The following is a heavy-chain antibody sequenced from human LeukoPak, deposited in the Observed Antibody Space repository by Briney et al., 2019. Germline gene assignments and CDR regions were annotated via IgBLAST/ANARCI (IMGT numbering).Heavy chain of an antibody. V-gene: IGHV4-59*12. J-gene: IGHJ5*02. CDR1: GGSISSYY. D-gene: IGHD3-22*01. CDR3: ARAYYDSSGYFWFDP. CDR2: IYHSGST. Sequence: SETLSLTCTVSGGSISSYYWSWIRQPPGKGLEWIGYIYHSGSTYYNPSLKSRVTISVDRSKNQFSLKLSSVTAADTAVYYCARAYYDSSGYFWFDPWGQGTLVTVSS.